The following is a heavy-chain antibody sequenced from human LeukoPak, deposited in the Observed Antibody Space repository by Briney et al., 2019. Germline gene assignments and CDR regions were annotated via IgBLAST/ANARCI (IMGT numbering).Heavy chain of an antibody. CDR2: ISAYNGNT. D-gene: IGHD3-16*02. J-gene: IGHJ4*02. CDR1: GYTFTSYG. V-gene: IGHV1-18*01. CDR3: ARAGGYVWGSYRPSDY. Sequence: ASVKVSCKASGYTFTSYGISWVRQAPGQGLEWMGWISAYNGNTNYAQKLQGRVTMTADTSTRAAYMELRSMRSDATAVYFCARAGGYVWGSYRPSDYWGQGTLVTVSS.